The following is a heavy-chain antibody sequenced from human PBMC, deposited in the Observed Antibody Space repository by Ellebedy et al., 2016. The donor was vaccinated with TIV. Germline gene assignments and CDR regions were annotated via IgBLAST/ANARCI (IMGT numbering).Heavy chain of an antibody. V-gene: IGHV3-7*01. D-gene: IGHD1-7*01. CDR3: ARHGNYCFDY. Sequence: GGSLRLXXAASGFTFSSYAMIWVRQAPGKGLEWVANIDQDGSQRLYVDSVKGRFTISRDNAKNSLYLQMNTLRAEDTAVYYCARHGNYCFDYWGQGTLVTVSS. CDR1: GFTFSSYA. CDR2: IDQDGSQR. J-gene: IGHJ4*02.